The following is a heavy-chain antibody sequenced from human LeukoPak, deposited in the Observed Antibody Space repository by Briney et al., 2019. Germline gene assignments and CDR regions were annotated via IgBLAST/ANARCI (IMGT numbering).Heavy chain of an antibody. J-gene: IGHJ4*02. CDR1: GYTFTSYG. CDR2: ISAYNGNT. CDR3: ARVAPRIAARPEDY. V-gene: IGHV1-18*01. Sequence: ASVKVSCKASGYTFTSYGISWVRQTPGQGLEWMGWISAYNGNTNYAQKLQGRVTMTTDTSTSTAYMELRSLRSDDTAVYYCARVAPRIAARPEDYWGQGTLVAVSS. D-gene: IGHD6-6*01.